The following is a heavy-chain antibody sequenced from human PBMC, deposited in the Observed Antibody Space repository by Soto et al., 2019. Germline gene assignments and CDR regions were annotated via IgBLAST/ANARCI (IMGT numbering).Heavy chain of an antibody. CDR1: GFTFSNYA. D-gene: IGHD6-6*01. CDR3: ARERSHSSSPYIDY. CDR2: ISYDGSNK. J-gene: IGHJ4*02. Sequence: QVLLVESGGGVVQPGRSLRLSCAASGFTFSNYAMHWVRQAPGKGLGWVAVISYDGSNKYYADSVKGRFTISRDNSKNPVYLQMNSLRAEDTAVYYCARERSHSSSPYIDYWGQGTLVTVSS. V-gene: IGHV3-30-3*01.